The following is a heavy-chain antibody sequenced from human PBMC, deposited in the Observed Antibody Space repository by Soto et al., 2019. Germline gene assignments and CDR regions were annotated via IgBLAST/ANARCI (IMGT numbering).Heavy chain of an antibody. CDR2: VYHTGRT. J-gene: IGHJ4*02. CDR1: GGSFKSGSYS. V-gene: IGHV4-61*01. CDR3: ARDFAYFDS. Sequence: SETLSLTCTVSGGSFKSGSYSWSWIRQPPGKGLEWIGYVYHTGRTSYNPSLKSRVSISMDTSKNQFSLNLDSVTAADTAVYFCARDFAYFDSWGKGTLVTVSS. D-gene: IGHD3-3*01.